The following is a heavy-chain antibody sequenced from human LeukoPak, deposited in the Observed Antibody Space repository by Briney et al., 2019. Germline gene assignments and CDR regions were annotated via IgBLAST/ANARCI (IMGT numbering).Heavy chain of an antibody. CDR2: MNHNGDT. CDR1: GGSFSGYY. J-gene: IGHJ5*02. CDR3: ARVKRGYSGRISSWFDP. V-gene: IGHV4-34*01. D-gene: IGHD5-12*01. Sequence: SEILSLTCAVYGGSFSGYYWSWIRQPPGKGLEWIGEMNHNGDTNYNPSLKSRVTISIDTSKNQFSLKLSSVTAADTAVYYCARVKRGYSGRISSWFDPWGQGTLVTVSS.